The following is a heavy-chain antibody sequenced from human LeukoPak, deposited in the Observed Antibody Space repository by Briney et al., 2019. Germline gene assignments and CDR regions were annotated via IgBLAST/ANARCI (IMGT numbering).Heavy chain of an antibody. CDR1: GFTFSSYE. J-gene: IGHJ6*02. D-gene: IGHD3-3*01. CDR3: ARTPTYGFWSGYTLDV. V-gene: IGHV3-48*03. Sequence: GGSLRLSCAASGFTFSSYEMNWVRQAPGKGLEWVSYSSGGGSNIYYADSVKGRFTVSRDDAKNSLYLQMNSLRAEDTAVYYCARTPTYGFWSGYTLDVWGQGTTVTVSS. CDR2: SSGGGSNI.